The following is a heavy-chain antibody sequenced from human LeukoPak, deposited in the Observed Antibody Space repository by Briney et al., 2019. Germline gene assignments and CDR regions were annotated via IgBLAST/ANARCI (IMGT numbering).Heavy chain of an antibody. Sequence: GGSLRLSCAASGFTFSSYAMSWVRQAPGKGLEWVSAISGSGGSTYYADSVKGRFTISRDNSKNTLYLQMNSLRAEDTAVYYCAKSRKAPRILGGAFDIWGQGTMVTVSS. CDR1: GFTFSSYA. CDR2: ISGSGGST. J-gene: IGHJ3*02. V-gene: IGHV3-23*01. D-gene: IGHD2-8*02. CDR3: AKSRKAPRILGGAFDI.